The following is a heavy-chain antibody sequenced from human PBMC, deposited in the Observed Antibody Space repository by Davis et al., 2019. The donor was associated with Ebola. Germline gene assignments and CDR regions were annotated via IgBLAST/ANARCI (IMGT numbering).Heavy chain of an antibody. CDR1: GFIFSSYW. CDR2: INSDGSTT. Sequence: SLKTSCAASGFIFSSYWMHWVRQPPRKGLVWVSRINSDGSTTSYPDSVKGRVTISSDNAKKTLYLQMNSLRAEDTAVYYCARDSGFLDWLSEYDGYYYGMDVWGQGTTVTVSS. D-gene: IGHD3/OR15-3a*01. CDR3: ARDSGFLDWLSEYDGYYYGMDV. V-gene: IGHV3-74*01. J-gene: IGHJ6*02.